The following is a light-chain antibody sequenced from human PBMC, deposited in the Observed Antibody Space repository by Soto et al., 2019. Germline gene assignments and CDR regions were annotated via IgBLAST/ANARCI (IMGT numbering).Light chain of an antibody. V-gene: IGLV2-23*02. J-gene: IGLJ1*01. Sequence: QSVLTQPASVSGPPGQSITISCTGTSSDVGNYNLVSWYQHHPGKAPKLIIYEVSKRPSGVSNRFSGSKSGDTASLTISGLQAEDEADYYCCSYAGSNYVFGTGTKVTVL. CDR1: SSDVGNYNL. CDR2: EVS. CDR3: CSYAGSNYV.